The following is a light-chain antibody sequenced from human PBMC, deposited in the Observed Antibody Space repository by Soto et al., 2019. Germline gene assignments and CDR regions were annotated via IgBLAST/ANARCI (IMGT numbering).Light chain of an antibody. CDR1: QSVAANY. J-gene: IGKJ3*01. Sequence: EVVLTQSPGTLSLSPGERATLSCRASQSVAANYLAWYQQKRGQAPRLLIYGTSSRATGIPDRFSGSGSGTVFTLTISRLEPEDFSVYYCHQYGTAAITFGNGTKVDIK. CDR2: GTS. V-gene: IGKV3-20*01. CDR3: HQYGTAAIT.